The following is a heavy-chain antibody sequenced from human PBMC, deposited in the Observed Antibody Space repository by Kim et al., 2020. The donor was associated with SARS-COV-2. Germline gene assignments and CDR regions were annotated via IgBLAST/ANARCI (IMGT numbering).Heavy chain of an antibody. J-gene: IGHJ5*02. V-gene: IGHV1-2*02. CDR2: INPNSGGT. Sequence: ASVKVSCKASGYTFTGYYMHWVRQAPGQGLEWMGWINPNSGGTNYAQKFQGRVTITRDMSISTAYMELSRLRSDDTAVYYCARDRGSSGWYWTWGQGTLVTVSS. CDR1: GYTFTGYY. CDR3: ARDRGSSGWYWT. D-gene: IGHD6-19*01.